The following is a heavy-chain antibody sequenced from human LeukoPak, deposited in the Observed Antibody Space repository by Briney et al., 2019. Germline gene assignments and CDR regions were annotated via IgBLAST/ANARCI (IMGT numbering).Heavy chain of an antibody. V-gene: IGHV1-18*01. CDR2: IRAYNGNT. Sequence: ASVKVSCKASGYTFTSYGISWVRQAPGQGLEWMGWIRAYNGNTNYAQKLQGRVTMTTDTSTSTAYMELRSLRSDDTAVYYCARDGRGTGQWLARSGSYYYYYYMDVWGKGTTVTISS. J-gene: IGHJ6*03. CDR3: ARDGRGTGQWLARSGSYYYYYYMDV. CDR1: GYTFTSYG. D-gene: IGHD6-19*01.